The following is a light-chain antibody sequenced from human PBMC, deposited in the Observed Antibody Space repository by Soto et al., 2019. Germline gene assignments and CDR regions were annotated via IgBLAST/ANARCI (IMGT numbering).Light chain of an antibody. J-gene: IGKJ4*01. CDR2: GAS. Sequence: EVMLNKSPCTLSLSTGQRATLSCRASQNVSSNLAWYQQKPGQAPRLLIYGASTRATGIPARFSGSGSGTDFTLTISILEPEDFAVYYCQQRSNLLLLTFGGGSKVDIK. CDR3: QQRSNLLLLT. CDR1: QNVSSN. V-gene: IGKV3-11*01.